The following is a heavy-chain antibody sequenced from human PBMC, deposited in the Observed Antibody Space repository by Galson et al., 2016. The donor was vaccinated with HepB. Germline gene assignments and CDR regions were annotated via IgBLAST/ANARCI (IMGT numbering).Heavy chain of an antibody. CDR3: AREWELLDY. CDR2: ISYDGGNK. D-gene: IGHD1-26*01. V-gene: IGHV3-30-3*01. Sequence: SLRLSCAASGFTFSSYAMHWVRQAPGKGLEWVAFISYDGGNKHYADSVKGRFTISRDNSKNTLSLQMSSLRAEDTAVYYCAREWELLDYWGQGTLVTVSS. J-gene: IGHJ4*02. CDR1: GFTFSSYA.